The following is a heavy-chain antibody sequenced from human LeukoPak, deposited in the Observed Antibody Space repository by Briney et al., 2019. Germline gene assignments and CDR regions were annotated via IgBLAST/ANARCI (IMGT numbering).Heavy chain of an antibody. CDR3: ARSRGIVVPAAMFDY. Sequence: GRSLRLSCAASGFTFSSYGMHWVRQAPGKGLEWVAVIWYDGSNKYYADSVKGRFTISRDNSKNTLYLQMNSLRAGDTAVYYCARSRGIVVPAAMFDYWGQGTLVTVSS. J-gene: IGHJ4*02. V-gene: IGHV3-33*01. CDR2: IWYDGSNK. CDR1: GFTFSSYG. D-gene: IGHD2-2*01.